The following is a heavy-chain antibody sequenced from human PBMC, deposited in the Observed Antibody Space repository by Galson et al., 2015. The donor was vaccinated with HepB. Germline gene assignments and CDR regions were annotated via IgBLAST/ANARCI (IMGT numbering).Heavy chain of an antibody. V-gene: IGHV3-53*01. CDR2: IYSGGST. Sequence: SLRLSCAASGFTVSSNYMSWVRQAPGKGLEWVSVIYSGGSTYYADSVKGRFTISRDNSKNTLYLQMNSLRAEDTAVYYCARAPHDVVVPAAISNPYWYFDLWGRGTLVTVSS. D-gene: IGHD2-2*01. CDR1: GFTVSSNY. J-gene: IGHJ2*01. CDR3: ARAPHDVVVPAAISNPYWYFDL.